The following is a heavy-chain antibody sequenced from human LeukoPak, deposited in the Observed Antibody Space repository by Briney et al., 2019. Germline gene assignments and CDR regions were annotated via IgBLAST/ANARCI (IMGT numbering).Heavy chain of an antibody. CDR1: GGSFSGYY. CDR3: ARGVLAVAGNYYYYMDV. V-gene: IGHV4-34*01. D-gene: IGHD6-19*01. J-gene: IGHJ6*03. Sequence: SETLSLTCAVYGGSFSGYYWSWIRQPPGKGLEWIGEINHSGSTNYNPSLKSRVTISVDTSKNQFSLKLSSVTAADTAVYYCARGVLAVAGNYYYYMDVWGKGTTVTVSS. CDR2: INHSGST.